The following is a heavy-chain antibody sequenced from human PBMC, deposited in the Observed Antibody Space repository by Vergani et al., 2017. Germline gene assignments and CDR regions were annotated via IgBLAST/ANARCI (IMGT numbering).Heavy chain of an antibody. CDR3: ARDHDSSGWSNQPPFDY. CDR2: INTNTGNP. Sequence: QVQLVQSGSALKKPGASVKVSCKASGYTFTSYAMNWVRQAPGQGLEWMGWINTNTGNPTYAQGFTGRFVFSLDTSVSTAYLQISSRKAEDTAVYYCARDHDSSGWSNQPPFDYWGQGTLVTVSS. J-gene: IGHJ4*02. D-gene: IGHD6-19*01. CDR1: GYTFTSYA. V-gene: IGHV7-4-1*02.